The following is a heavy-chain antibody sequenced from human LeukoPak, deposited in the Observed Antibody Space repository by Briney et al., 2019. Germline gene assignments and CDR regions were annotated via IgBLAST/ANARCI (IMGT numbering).Heavy chain of an antibody. V-gene: IGHV3-33*01. CDR1: GFTFSSYG. Sequence: PGGSLRLSCAASGFTFSSYGMHWVRQAPGKGLEWVAVIWYDGSNKYYADSVRGRFTISRDNSKNTLYLQMNSLRAEDTAVYYCASLDGCNPYGDFDIWGQGTMVTVSS. J-gene: IGHJ3*02. CDR2: IWYDGSNK. CDR3: ASLDGCNPYGDFDI. D-gene: IGHD5-24*01.